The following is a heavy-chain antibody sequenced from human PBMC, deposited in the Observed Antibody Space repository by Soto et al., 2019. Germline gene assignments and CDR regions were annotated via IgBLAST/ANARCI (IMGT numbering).Heavy chain of an antibody. CDR3: ASLPYGSGSYYLDY. J-gene: IGHJ4*02. CDR2: IYYSGST. Sequence: SETLSLTCTVSGGSISSSSYYWGWIRQPPGKGLEWLGLIYYSGSTYYNPSLKSRVTISVDTSKNQFSLKLSSVTAADTAVYYCASLPYGSGSYYLDYWGQGTLVTVSS. V-gene: IGHV4-39*01. CDR1: GGSISSSSYY. D-gene: IGHD3-10*01.